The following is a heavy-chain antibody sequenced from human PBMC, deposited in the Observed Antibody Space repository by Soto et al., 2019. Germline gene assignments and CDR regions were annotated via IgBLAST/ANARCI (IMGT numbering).Heavy chain of an antibody. V-gene: IGHV3-21*01. CDR1: GFTFSSYS. CDR2: ISSSSSYI. J-gene: IGHJ4*02. CDR3: ARDGLPVAGGGDY. D-gene: IGHD6-19*01. Sequence: EVQLVESGGGLVKPGGSLRLSCAASGFTFSSYSMNWVRQAPGKGLEWVSSISSSSSYIYYADSVKGRFTISRDNAKNSLYLQMNSLRAEDTAVYYCARDGLPVAGGGDYWGQGTLVTVSS.